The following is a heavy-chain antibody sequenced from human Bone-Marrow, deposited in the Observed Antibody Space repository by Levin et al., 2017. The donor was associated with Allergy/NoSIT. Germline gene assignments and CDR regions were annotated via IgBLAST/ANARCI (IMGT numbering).Heavy chain of an antibody. CDR3: ARSIAVAGTPGARFDP. Sequence: GESLKISCKASGYTFTGYYMHWVRQAPGQGLEWMGWINPNSGGTNYAQKFQGRVTMTRDTSISTAYMELSRLRSDDTAVYYCARSIAVAGTPGARFDPWGQGTLVTVSS. V-gene: IGHV1-2*02. CDR1: GYTFTGYY. D-gene: IGHD6-19*01. CDR2: INPNSGGT. J-gene: IGHJ5*02.